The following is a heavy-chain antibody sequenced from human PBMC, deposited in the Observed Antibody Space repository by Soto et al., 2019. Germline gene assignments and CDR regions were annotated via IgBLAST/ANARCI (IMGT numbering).Heavy chain of an antibody. D-gene: IGHD4-17*01. J-gene: IGHJ6*02. CDR2: ISYDGTNK. CDR1: GFTFSTYG. V-gene: IGHV3-30*18. CDR3: AKDLQSYGDYDYYCYGMDV. Sequence: QVQLVESGGGEVQPGRSLTISCAASGFTFSTYGMHWVRQTPGKGLEWVAVISYDGTNKFYSDSLKGRFTISRDIVKNTLTLQMNSLRADDTAVYSCAKDLQSYGDYDYYCYGMDVWGLGTRVTVSS.